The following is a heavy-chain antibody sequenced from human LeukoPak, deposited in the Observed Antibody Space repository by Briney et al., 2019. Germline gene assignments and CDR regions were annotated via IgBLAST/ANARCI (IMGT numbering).Heavy chain of an antibody. D-gene: IGHD3-22*01. CDR3: ARAKTSPYYDSSGYDSYYFDY. CDR2: ITHSGST. CDR1: GGSFSGYY. Sequence: SETLSLTCAVYGGSFSGYYWSWIRQPPGKGLEWIGEITHSGSTNYNPSLKSRVTISVDTSKNQFSLKLSSVTAADTAVYYCARAKTSPYYDSSGYDSYYFDYWGQGTLVTVSS. J-gene: IGHJ4*02. V-gene: IGHV4-34*01.